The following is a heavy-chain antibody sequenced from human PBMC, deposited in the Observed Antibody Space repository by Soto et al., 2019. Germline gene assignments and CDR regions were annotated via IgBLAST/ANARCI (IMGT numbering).Heavy chain of an antibody. CDR2: LGAARDP. D-gene: IGHD1-26*01. V-gene: IGHV3-13*05. Sequence: GGSLRLSCAASGFSFRDYDMHWVRQRKGKGLEWVSALGAARDPYYVGSVKGRFSVSRDNAQNSLFLQMNNLRVDDTAVYFCARVYLGRLPRRADYYYAMDVWGRGTTVTVSS. J-gene: IGHJ6*02. CDR3: ARVYLGRLPRRADYYYAMDV. CDR1: GFSFRDYD.